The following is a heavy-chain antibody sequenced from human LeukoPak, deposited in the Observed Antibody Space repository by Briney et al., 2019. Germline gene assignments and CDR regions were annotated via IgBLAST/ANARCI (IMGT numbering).Heavy chain of an antibody. J-gene: IGHJ4*02. V-gene: IGHV4-59*01. CDR1: GGSISSYY. Sequence: PSETLSLTCTVSGGSISSYYWSWVRQPPGKGLEWIGYIYYSGSTNYNPSLKSRVTISVDTSKNQFSLKLSSVTAADTAVYYCAREGIPGFDYWGQGTLVTVSS. CDR3: AREGIPGFDY. CDR2: IYYSGST. D-gene: IGHD2-21*01.